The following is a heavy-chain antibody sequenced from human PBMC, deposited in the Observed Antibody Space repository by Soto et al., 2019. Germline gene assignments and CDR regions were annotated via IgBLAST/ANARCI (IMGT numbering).Heavy chain of an antibody. J-gene: IGHJ4*02. CDR3: ARGLSGYYGFDY. CDR2: IKGDGTNT. V-gene: IGHV3-74*01. CDR1: GFTFSSYW. Sequence: EVQLVESGGGLVQFGGSPRLSCAASGFTFSSYWMHWVRQVPGKGLVWVSRIKGDGTNTGYADSVKGRFTISRDNVKNTLYLQMNSLRAEDTAVYYCARGLSGYYGFDYWGQGTLVTVSS. D-gene: IGHD5-12*01.